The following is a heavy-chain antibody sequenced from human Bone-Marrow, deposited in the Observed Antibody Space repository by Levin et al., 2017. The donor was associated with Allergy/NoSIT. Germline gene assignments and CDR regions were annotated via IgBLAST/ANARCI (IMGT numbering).Heavy chain of an antibody. CDR1: GGSLTNGDYY. J-gene: IGHJ4*02. V-gene: IGHV4-30-4*01. Sequence: SETLSLTCAVSGGSLTNGDYYWSWIRQSPGKGLEWIGYIYYSGSTYYNPSLKSRVLISIDTSENQFSLKLKSVTAADTAVYFCARAAYCEVGKGSVRFFDDCGEGSLVAVTS. CDR3: ARAAYCEVGKGSVRFFDD. D-gene: IGHD3-16*02. CDR2: IYYSGST.